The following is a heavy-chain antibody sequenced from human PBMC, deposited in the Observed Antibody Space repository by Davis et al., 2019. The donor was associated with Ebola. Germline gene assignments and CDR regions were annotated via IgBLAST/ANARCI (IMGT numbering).Heavy chain of an antibody. J-gene: IGHJ4*02. CDR2: LGLSADT. CDR1: GFTFSNYW. Sequence: GESLKISCAASGFTFSNYWMSWVRQAPGKGLEWVSTLGLSADTYYADSVKGRFTISRDNAKDSLYLQMNSLRAEDTAVYYCARPIRDSGIRLLAYWGQGTLVTVSS. CDR3: ARPIRDSGIRLLAY. V-gene: IGHV3-69-1*01. D-gene: IGHD2/OR15-2a*01.